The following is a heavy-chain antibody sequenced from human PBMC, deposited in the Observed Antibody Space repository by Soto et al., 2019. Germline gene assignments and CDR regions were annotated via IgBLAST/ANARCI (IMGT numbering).Heavy chain of an antibody. CDR2: TYYRSKWYN. Sequence: PSGNPGLTCPISGDSVSSKNAAWNWIRQSPSRGLEWLGRTYYRSKWYNDYAVSVKSRITINPDTSKNQFSLQLNSVTPEDTDVYYCARTPGTAVDYWGQGTLVTVSS. CDR3: ARTPGTAVDY. V-gene: IGHV6-1*01. CDR1: GDSVSSKNAA. J-gene: IGHJ4*02.